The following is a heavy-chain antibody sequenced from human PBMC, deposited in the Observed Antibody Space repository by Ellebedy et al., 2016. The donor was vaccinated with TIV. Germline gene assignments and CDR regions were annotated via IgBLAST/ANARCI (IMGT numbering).Heavy chain of an antibody. D-gene: IGHD1-26*01. Sequence: GSLRLSCTVSGGSISSYYWSWIRQPPGKGLEWIGYIYYSGSTNYNPSLKSRVTISVDTSKNQFSLKLSSVIAADTAVYYCARGGRGATTPSVWGKGTTVTVSS. CDR3: ARGGRGATTPSV. V-gene: IGHV4-59*01. CDR2: IYYSGST. J-gene: IGHJ6*04. CDR1: GGSISSYY.